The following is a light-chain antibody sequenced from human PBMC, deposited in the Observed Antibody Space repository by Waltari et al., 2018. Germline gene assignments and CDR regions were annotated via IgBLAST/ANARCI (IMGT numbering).Light chain of an antibody. CDR2: ADN. J-gene: IGLJ3*02. Sequence: FILTQSHSVSESPGRTVTISCSGSGGSFATNYVQWYQQRPGSAPTTVIYADNQRPSGVPDRFSGSVDSSSNSASLTISGLKTEDEADYYCQSYDDNSPDWVFGGGTKLTVL. V-gene: IGLV6-57*02. CDR1: GGSFATNY. CDR3: QSYDDNSPDWV.